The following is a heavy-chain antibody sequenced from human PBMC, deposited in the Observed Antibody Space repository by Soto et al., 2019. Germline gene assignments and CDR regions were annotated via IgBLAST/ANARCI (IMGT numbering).Heavy chain of an antibody. V-gene: IGHV1-69*02. J-gene: IGHJ4*02. D-gene: IGHD2-21*01. Sequence: QVQVVQSGAEVKKPESSVKVSCKPSGGTFNTYTVNWVRLAPGHGLEWMGRFIPILDMANYAQQFQDRVTITADRSTFTAYTELNSLTSDDTAVYYCAITYCRDNSCPRDFDLWGPGTRVTVSS. CDR1: GGTFNTYT. CDR2: FIPILDMA. CDR3: AITYCRDNSCPRDFDL.